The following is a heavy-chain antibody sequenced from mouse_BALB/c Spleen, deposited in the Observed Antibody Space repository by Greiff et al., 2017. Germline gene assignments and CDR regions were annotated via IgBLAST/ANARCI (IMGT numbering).Heavy chain of an antibody. J-gene: IGHJ3*01. D-gene: IGHD2-4*01. V-gene: IGHV2-2*02. CDR1: GFSLTSYG. Sequence: QVQLKQSGPGLVQPSQTLSLTCTVSGFSLTSYGVHWVRQSPGKGLEWLGVIWSGGSTDYNAAFISRLCISKDNSKSQVFFKMNSLQANDTAIYYSAREAMIRGAWFAYWGQGTLVTVSA. CDR2: IWSGGST. CDR3: AREAMIRGAWFAY.